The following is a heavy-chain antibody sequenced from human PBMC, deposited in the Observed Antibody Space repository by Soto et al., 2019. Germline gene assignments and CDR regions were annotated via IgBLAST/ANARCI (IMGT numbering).Heavy chain of an antibody. V-gene: IGHV3-74*01. CDR1: GFTFSSYW. J-gene: IGHJ4*02. CDR2: INNDGSST. D-gene: IGHD3-3*01. Sequence: GGSLRLSCAASGFTFSSYWMYWARQAPGKGLEWVSRINNDGSSTNYADSVKGRFTISRDNAKNTLYLQMNSLRAEDTAVYYCAKENPETKYYDFWSGYPDADYWGQGTLVTVSS. CDR3: AKENPETKYYDFWSGYPDADY.